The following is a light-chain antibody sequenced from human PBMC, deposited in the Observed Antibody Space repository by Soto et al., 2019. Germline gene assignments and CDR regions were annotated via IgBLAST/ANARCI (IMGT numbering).Light chain of an antibody. V-gene: IGKV1-12*01. CDR2: PAS. J-gene: IGKJ1*01. Sequence: DIQMTQSPSSISASVGDRVTITCRASQPISSWLAWYQQVPGQAPYLLIYPASTLQSGVPSRFSGSGSGTDFTLTINILQPEDFATYYCQQSYNFPRSFGQWTKVEI. CDR3: QQSYNFPRS. CDR1: QPISSW.